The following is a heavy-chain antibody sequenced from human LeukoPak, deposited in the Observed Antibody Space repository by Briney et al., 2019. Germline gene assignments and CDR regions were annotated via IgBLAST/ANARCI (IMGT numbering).Heavy chain of an antibody. V-gene: IGHV3-9*01. J-gene: IGHJ4*02. CDR3: AKDEEAALQNTFDY. D-gene: IGHD4-11*01. CDR2: ISWNSGSI. Sequence: GGSLRLSCAASGFTFDDYAMHWVRQAPGKGLEWVSGISWNSGSIGYADSVKGRFTISRDNAKNSLYLQMNSLRAEDTALYYCAKDEEAALQNTFDYWGQGTLVTVSS. CDR1: GFTFDDYA.